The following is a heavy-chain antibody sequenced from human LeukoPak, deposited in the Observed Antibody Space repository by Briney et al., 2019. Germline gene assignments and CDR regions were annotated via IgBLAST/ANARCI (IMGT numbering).Heavy chain of an antibody. CDR1: GGSFSGYY. CDR3: ARASIAARYYYYYYMDV. Sequence: PSETLSLTCAVYGGSFSGYYWSWIRQPPGKGLEWIGYIYYSGSTNYNPSLKSRATISVDTSKNQFSLKLSSVTAADTAVYYCARASIAARYYYYYYMDVWGKGTTVTVSS. V-gene: IGHV4-59*01. J-gene: IGHJ6*03. D-gene: IGHD6-6*01. CDR2: IYYSGST.